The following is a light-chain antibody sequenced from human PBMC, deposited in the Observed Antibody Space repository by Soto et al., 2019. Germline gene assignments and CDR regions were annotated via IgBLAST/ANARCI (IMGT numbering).Light chain of an antibody. Sequence: EIVMTQSPATLSVSPGERATLSCRASQSVSSNLAWYQQKPGQAPRLLIYGASTRATGIPARFSGSGSGTEFTLTISSLQSEDFAVYYCQQYNNWPWTFGQRTKVEIQ. CDR2: GAS. CDR1: QSVSSN. J-gene: IGKJ1*01. V-gene: IGKV3-15*01. CDR3: QQYNNWPWT.